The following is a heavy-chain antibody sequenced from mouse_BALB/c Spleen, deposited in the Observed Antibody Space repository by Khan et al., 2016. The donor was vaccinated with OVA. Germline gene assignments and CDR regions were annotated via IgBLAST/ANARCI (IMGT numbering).Heavy chain of an antibody. V-gene: IGHV1-42*01. CDR1: GYSFTSYY. CDR2: INPFSGGT. CDR3: TRHGYYAWFTY. D-gene: IGHD2-3*01. J-gene: IGHJ3*01. Sequence: VQLQQSGPELMKPGASVKLSCKASGYSFTSYYIHWFMQSPGKSLEWVGYINPFSGGTTSNQKLKGRATLTVDKSSSTAYIHLSNLTSEDSAVYYCTRHGYYAWFTYWGQGTLVTVSA.